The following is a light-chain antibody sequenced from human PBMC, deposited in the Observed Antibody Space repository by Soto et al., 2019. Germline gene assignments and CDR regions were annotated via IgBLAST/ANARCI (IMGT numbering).Light chain of an antibody. V-gene: IGKV3-20*01. CDR2: GAS. CDR3: QQYGWAPWT. CDR1: QSISSGY. Sequence: EIVLTQSPGTLSLSPGERVSLSCRASQSISSGYIAWYQQKPGQAPRLLIYGASSRATCIPDRFSGSGSGTDFTLTISRLEPEDFALYFCQQYGWAPWTFGQGTKVEIK. J-gene: IGKJ1*01.